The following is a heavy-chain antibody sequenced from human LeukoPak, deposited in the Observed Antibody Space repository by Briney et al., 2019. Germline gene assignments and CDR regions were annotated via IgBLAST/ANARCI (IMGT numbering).Heavy chain of an antibody. Sequence: GGSLRLSCAASGFTFSSYWMSWVRPAPGKGLEWVANIKQDGSEKYYVDSVKGRFTISRDNAKNSLYLQMNSLRAEDTAVYYCARAIKYYDFWSGSKDVWGKGTTVTVSS. CDR2: IKQDGSEK. CDR3: ARAIKYYDFWSGSKDV. CDR1: GFTFSSYW. V-gene: IGHV3-7*01. D-gene: IGHD3-3*01. J-gene: IGHJ6*04.